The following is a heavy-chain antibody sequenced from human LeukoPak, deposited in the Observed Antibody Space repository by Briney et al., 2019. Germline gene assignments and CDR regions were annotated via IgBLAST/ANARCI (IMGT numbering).Heavy chain of an antibody. Sequence: GGSLRLSCAASGFTFSSYWMHWVRQAPGKGPVWLSRVNSDGNITTYADSVRGRFTISRDNAKNTPYLQMNSLRAEDTAVYYCARRGLVPAFDIWGQGTMVSVTS. D-gene: IGHD3-10*02. CDR1: GFTFSSYW. J-gene: IGHJ3*02. V-gene: IGHV3-74*01. CDR2: VNSDGNIT. CDR3: ARRGLVPAFDI.